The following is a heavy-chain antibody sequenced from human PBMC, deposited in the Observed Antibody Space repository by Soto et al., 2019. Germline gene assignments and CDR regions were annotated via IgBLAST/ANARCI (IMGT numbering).Heavy chain of an antibody. V-gene: IGHV3-74*01. Sequence: EVQLVESGGDLVQPGGSLRLSCAASGFTFSTYWMHWVRQAPGKGLLWVSRIKTDGTYATYPDSVKGRFTISRDNAKNTLYLQMNSLRVEAAAVYYCAAGGSGYYANWGQGTLVTVSS. CDR3: AAGGSGYYAN. CDR1: GFTFSTYW. D-gene: IGHD3-22*01. CDR2: IKTDGTYA. J-gene: IGHJ4*02.